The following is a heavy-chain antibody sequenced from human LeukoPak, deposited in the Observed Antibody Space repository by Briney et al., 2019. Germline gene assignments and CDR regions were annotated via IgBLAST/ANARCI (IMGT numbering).Heavy chain of an antibody. CDR1: GFTFSDYY. D-gene: IGHD3-10*01. Sequence: GGSLRLSCAASGFTFSDYYMSWTRQAPGKGLEWVSYISSSGSTIYYADSVKGRFTISRDNAKNSLYLQMNSLRAEDTAVYYCAFFSDYYYGMDVWGQGTTVTVSS. CDR3: AFFSDYYYGMDV. CDR2: ISSSGSTI. J-gene: IGHJ6*02. V-gene: IGHV3-11*01.